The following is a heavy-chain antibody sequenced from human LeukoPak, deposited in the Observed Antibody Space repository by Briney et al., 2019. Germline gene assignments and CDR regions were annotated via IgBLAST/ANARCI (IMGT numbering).Heavy chain of an antibody. CDR2: ISGSGFNT. CDR1: GFTFGNYG. CDR3: ARDLGQYYDTSDNWFDP. D-gene: IGHD3-22*01. V-gene: IGHV3-23*01. Sequence: GGTLRLSCAASGFTFGNYGMIWVRQAPGKGLEWVSAISGSGFNTYYADSVKGRFTISRDNAKNTLNLQMNSLRAEDTAVYYCARDLGQYYDTSDNWFDPWGQGTLVTVSS. J-gene: IGHJ5*02.